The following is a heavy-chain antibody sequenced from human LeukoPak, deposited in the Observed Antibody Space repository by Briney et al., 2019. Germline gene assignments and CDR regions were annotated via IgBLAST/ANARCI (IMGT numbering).Heavy chain of an antibody. Sequence: GGSLRLSCAASGFTFSSYSMNWVRQAPGKGLEWVSSISSSSSYIYYADSVKGRFTISRDNAKNSLYLQMNSLRAEDTAVYYCARDTGSMAARYFDFWGQGTLVTVSS. CDR3: ARDTGSMAARYFDF. CDR2: ISSSSSYI. CDR1: GFTFSSYS. V-gene: IGHV3-21*04. D-gene: IGHD2-8*02. J-gene: IGHJ4*02.